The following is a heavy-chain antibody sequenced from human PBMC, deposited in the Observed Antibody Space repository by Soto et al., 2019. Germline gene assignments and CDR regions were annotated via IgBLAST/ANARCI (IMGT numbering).Heavy chain of an antibody. CDR2: IDPSDSYT. CDR3: ARLFEYSSSRGSPQLALLHGMDV. Sequence: PGESLKISCKGSGYSFTSYWISWVRQMPGKGLEWMGRIDPSDSYTNYSPSFQGHVTISADKSISTAYLQWSSLKASDTAMYYCARLFEYSSSRGSPQLALLHGMDVWGQGTTVTVSS. CDR1: GYSFTSYW. V-gene: IGHV5-10-1*01. J-gene: IGHJ6*02. D-gene: IGHD6-6*01.